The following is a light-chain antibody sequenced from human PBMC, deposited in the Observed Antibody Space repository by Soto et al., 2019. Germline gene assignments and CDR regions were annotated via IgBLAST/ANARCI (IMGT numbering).Light chain of an antibody. CDR1: QNIRNY. Sequence: DIQLTQSPSSLSASLRDSVTITCRASQNIRNYLNCYQQKPGRAPKLLIYAASSLQSGVPSRFSGSGSGTEFTLTISSLQPEDFATYYCQQLNSYPLTFGGGTKVDIK. V-gene: IGKV1-9*01. J-gene: IGKJ4*01. CDR2: AAS. CDR3: QQLNSYPLT.